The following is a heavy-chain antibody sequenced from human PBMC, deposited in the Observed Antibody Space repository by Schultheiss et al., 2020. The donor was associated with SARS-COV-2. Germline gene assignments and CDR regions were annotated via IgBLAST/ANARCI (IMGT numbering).Heavy chain of an antibody. D-gene: IGHD1-26*01. V-gene: IGHV3-48*01. CDR1: GFTFSSYS. J-gene: IGHJ4*02. Sequence: GGSLRLSCAASGFTFSSYSMNWVRQAPGKGLEWVSYISSSSSTIYYADSVKGRFTISRDNSKNTLYLQMNSLRAEDTAVYYCARETEGAADYWGQGTLVTVSS. CDR3: ARETEGAADY. CDR2: ISSSSSTI.